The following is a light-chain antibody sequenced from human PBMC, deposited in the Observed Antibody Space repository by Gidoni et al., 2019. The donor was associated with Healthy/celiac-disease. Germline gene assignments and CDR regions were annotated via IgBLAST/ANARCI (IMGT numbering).Light chain of an antibody. Sequence: DIQMTQSPSTLSASVGDRVTITFRSSQSISIWLTWYQKKPGKAPKLLIDKASRLDSGVPSRLSGSGAGTEFTLNISSRQPDDFATYYCQQDNSYRWTFXQXTKVEIK. V-gene: IGKV1-5*03. CDR1: QSISIW. CDR3: QQDNSYRWT. J-gene: IGKJ1*01. CDR2: KAS.